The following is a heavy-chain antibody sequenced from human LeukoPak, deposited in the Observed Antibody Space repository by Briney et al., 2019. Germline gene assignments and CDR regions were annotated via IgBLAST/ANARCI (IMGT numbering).Heavy chain of an antibody. D-gene: IGHD1-7*01. CDR2: VYSTGT. J-gene: IGHJ4*02. V-gene: IGHV4-4*07. CDR1: GGSVSGHY. Sequence: PSETLSLNCSLSGGSVSGHYWSWIRQPAGKGPEWIGRVYSTGTHYNPSLGSRVTMSLDTSKNQFSLKMTSVTVADTAVYYCARDHNWNYAEDHCGQGLLVTVSS. CDR3: ARDHNWNYAEDH.